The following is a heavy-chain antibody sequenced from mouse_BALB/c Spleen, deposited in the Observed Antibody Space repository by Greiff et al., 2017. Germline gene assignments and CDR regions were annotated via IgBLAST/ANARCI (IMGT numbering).Heavy chain of an antibody. CDR3: TREGGASWGYAMDY. CDR1: GFTFSSYT. J-gene: IGHJ4*01. D-gene: IGHD4-1*01. V-gene: IGHV5-6-4*01. Sequence: EVMLVESGGGLVKPGGSLKLSCAASGFTFSSYTMSWVRQTPEKRLEWVATISSGGSYTYYPDSVKGRFTISRDNAKNTLYLQMSSLKSEDTAMYYCTREGGASWGYAMDYWGQGTSVTVSS. CDR2: ISSGGSYT.